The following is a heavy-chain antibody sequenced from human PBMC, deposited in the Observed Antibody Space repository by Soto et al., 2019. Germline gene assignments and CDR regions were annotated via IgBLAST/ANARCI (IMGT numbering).Heavy chain of an antibody. D-gene: IGHD3-10*01. CDR3: ARDRADRGFDY. CDR1: GDRFTSYA. V-gene: IGHV1-69*18. J-gene: IGHJ4*02. Sequence: QVQLEQSGAEVKKPGSSVTVSCKASGDRFTSYAISWVRQAPGQGLEWVGTVLPVLGTTNYAQKLRGRDIITADESTSTAYMELGSLRSDDTAIYYCARDRADRGFDYWGQGTLVTVSS. CDR2: VLPVLGTT.